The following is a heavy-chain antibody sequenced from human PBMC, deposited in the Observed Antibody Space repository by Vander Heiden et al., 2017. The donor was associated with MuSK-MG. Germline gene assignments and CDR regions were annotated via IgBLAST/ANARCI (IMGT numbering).Heavy chain of an antibody. CDR1: GGTFSSYA. CDR2: IIPILGIA. J-gene: IGHJ4*01. CDR3: ARIPAFSRDYYDSSGLLDY. D-gene: IGHD3-22*01. V-gene: IGHV1-69*17. Sequence: QVQLVQSGAEVKKPGSSVKVSCRASGGTFSSYAISWVRQAPGQGLEWMGGIIPILGIANYAQKFQGRVTITADKSTSTAYMELSSLRSEDTAVYYCARIPAFSRDYYDSSGLLDYWGHGTLVTVSS.